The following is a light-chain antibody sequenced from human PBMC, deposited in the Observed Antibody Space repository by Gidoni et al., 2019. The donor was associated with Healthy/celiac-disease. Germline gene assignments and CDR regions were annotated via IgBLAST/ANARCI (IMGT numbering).Light chain of an antibody. V-gene: IGKV1-39*01. CDR2: AAS. Sequence: DIQMTQHPSALSASVGDRVTITCRASQSISSYLNWYQQKPGKAPKLLIYAASSLQSGVPARFSGSGSGTDFTLTISRLQPEDFATYYCQQSDSTPLTFGGGTKVEIQ. CDR1: QSISSY. CDR3: QQSDSTPLT. J-gene: IGKJ4*01.